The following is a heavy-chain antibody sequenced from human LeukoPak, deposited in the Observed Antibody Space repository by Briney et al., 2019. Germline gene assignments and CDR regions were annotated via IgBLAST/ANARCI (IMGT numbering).Heavy chain of an antibody. CDR1: GYSFTSYW. Sequence: GESLKISCRGSGYSFTSYWIGWVRQMPGKGLEWMGIIYPGDSDTRYSPSFQGQVTISADKSISTAYLQWSSLKASDTAMYYCARHRYYGSGSYSHNWFDPWGQGTLVTVSS. J-gene: IGHJ5*02. V-gene: IGHV5-51*01. CDR2: IYPGDSDT. D-gene: IGHD3-10*01. CDR3: ARHRYYGSGSYSHNWFDP.